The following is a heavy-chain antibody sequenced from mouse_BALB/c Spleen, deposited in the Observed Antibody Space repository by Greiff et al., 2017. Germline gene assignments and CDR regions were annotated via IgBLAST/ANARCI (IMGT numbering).Heavy chain of an antibody. V-gene: IGHV10-1*02. J-gene: IGHJ2*01. D-gene: IGHD2-13*01. Sequence: EVMLVESGGGLVQPKGSLKLSCAASGFTFNTYAMNWVRQAPGKGLEWVARIRSKSNNYATYYADSVKDRFTISRDDSQSMLYLQMNNLKTEDTAMYYCVRQGEGDYFDYWGQGTTLTVSS. CDR2: IRSKSNNYAT. CDR3: VRQGEGDYFDY. CDR1: GFTFNTYA.